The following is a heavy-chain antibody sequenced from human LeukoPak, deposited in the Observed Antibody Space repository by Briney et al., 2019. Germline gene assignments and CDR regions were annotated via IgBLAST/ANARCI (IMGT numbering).Heavy chain of an antibody. CDR3: ARESIVGATLHAFDI. V-gene: IGHV1-2*02. J-gene: IGHJ3*02. CDR2: INPNSGGT. D-gene: IGHD1-26*01. CDR1: GYTFTGYY. Sequence: ASVKVSCKASGYTFTGYYMHWVRQAPGQGLEWMGWINPNSGGTNYAQKFQGRVTMTRDTSISTAYMELSRLRSDDTAVYYCARESIVGATLHAFDIWGQGTMGTVSS.